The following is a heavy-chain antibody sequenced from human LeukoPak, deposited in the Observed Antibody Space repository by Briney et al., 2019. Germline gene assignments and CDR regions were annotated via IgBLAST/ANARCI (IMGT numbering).Heavy chain of an antibody. Sequence: ASVRVSSEASGDTFTVYYMHCVRQAPGQGREWVGWINPNSGGTNYAQKFQGRVTMTRDTSISTAYMELSRLRSDDTAVYYCARPRITMVRGVSNWFDPWGQGTLVTVSS. CDR2: INPNSGGT. CDR1: GDTFTVYY. V-gene: IGHV1-2*02. J-gene: IGHJ5*02. D-gene: IGHD3-10*01. CDR3: ARPRITMVRGVSNWFDP.